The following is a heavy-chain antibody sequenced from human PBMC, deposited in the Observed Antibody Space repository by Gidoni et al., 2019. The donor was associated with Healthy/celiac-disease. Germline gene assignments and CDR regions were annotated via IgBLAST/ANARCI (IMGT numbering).Heavy chain of an antibody. Sequence: PGKGLEWVSAISGSGGSTYYADSVKGRFTISRDNSKNTLYLQMNSLRAEDTAVYYCAKDSGQPYGMDVWGQGTTVTVCS. CDR3: AKDSGQPYGMDV. CDR2: ISGSGGST. V-gene: IGHV3-23*01. J-gene: IGHJ6*02.